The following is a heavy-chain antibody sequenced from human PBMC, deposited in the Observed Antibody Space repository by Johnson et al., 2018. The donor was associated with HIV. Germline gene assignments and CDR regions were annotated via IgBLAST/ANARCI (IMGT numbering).Heavy chain of an antibody. Sequence: VHLVESGGGVVRPGGSLRLSCEGSGFRFDDYAMSWVRQAPGKGLEWVSGVNWNGVSINYADSVKGRFSISRDNVKNSLHLQMDSLRAEDTALYYCARDHSTQDSRLTGDFGAFDIWGQGTMVVVSS. J-gene: IGHJ3*02. CDR2: VNWNGVSI. CDR3: ARDHSTQDSRLTGDFGAFDI. D-gene: IGHD7-27*01. CDR1: GFRFDDYA. V-gene: IGHV3-20*04.